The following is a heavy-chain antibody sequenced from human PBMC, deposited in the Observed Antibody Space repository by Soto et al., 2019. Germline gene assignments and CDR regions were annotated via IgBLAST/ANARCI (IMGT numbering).Heavy chain of an antibody. Sequence: RASVKVSCKASGYTFTSYYMHWVRQAPGQGLEWMGIINPSGGSTSYAQKFQGRVTMTRDTSTSTVYMELSSLRSEDTAVYYCARDWEPSYRTVTTLFISSGSGDWGQVTLVTLSS. CDR2: INPSGGST. V-gene: IGHV1-46*01. CDR1: GYTFTSYY. D-gene: IGHD4-4*01. J-gene: IGHJ4*02. CDR3: ARDWEPSYRTVTTLFISSGSGD.